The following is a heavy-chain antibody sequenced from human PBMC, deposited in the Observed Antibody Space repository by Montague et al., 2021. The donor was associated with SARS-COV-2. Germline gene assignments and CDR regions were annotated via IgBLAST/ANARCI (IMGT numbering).Heavy chain of an antibody. Sequence: SETLSLTCTVSGGSVSSGGYYWSWIRRPPGKGLEWIGHIYYSGNTNYTPSLQSRVTISLDTSKNPFSLKLTSVTAAATAVYYCARVSLAAAATRRDYWGQGTLVTVSS. CDR3: ARVSLAAAATRRDY. J-gene: IGHJ4*02. CDR2: IYYSGNT. V-gene: IGHV4-61*08. CDR1: GGSVSSGGYY. D-gene: IGHD6-13*01.